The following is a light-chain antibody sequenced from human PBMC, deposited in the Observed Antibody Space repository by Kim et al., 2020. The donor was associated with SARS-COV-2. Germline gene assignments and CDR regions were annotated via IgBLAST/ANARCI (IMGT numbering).Light chain of an antibody. CDR3: NSRDNNDNVL. Sequence: VALGKTVRITCRGDSLRSYYTTWFQQKPGQAPIVVVYGKNNRPSGIPARFSGSSSGNTASLTITGTQAGDEADYYCNSRDNNDNVLFGGGTQLTVL. V-gene: IGLV3-19*01. CDR1: SLRSYY. CDR2: GKN. J-gene: IGLJ2*01.